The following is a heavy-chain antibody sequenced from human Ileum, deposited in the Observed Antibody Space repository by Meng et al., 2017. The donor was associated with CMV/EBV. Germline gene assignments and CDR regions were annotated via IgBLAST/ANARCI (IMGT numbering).Heavy chain of an antibody. J-gene: IGHJ4*02. CDR1: YNFTRYS. V-gene: IGHV1-46*01. CDR2: INPSGGST. Sequence: YNFTRYSMQWVRQAPAQGLEWMGIINPSGGSTSYAQKFQGRVTMTRDTSTSTVYMELSSLSSEDTAVYYCARDAVGSYYDISGYPDYWGQGTLVTVSS. CDR3: ARDAVGSYYDISGYPDY. D-gene: IGHD3-22*01.